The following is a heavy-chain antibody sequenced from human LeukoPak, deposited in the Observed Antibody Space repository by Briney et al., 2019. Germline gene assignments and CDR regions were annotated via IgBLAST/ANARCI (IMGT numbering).Heavy chain of an antibody. J-gene: IGHJ3*02. V-gene: IGHV4-39*01. CDR2: IYYSGST. Sequence: SETLSLTCTVSGGSSSSYYWGWIRQPPGKGLEWIGSIYYSGSTYYNPSLKSRVTISVDTSKNQFSLKLSSVTAADTAVYYCARHHAFDIWGQGTMVTVSS. CDR1: GGSSSSYY. CDR3: ARHHAFDI.